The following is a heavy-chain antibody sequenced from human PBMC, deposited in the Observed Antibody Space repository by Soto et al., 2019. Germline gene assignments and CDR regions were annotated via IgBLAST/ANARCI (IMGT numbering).Heavy chain of an antibody. CDR1: GFALSNYW. J-gene: IGHJ4*02. V-gene: IGHV3-7*03. D-gene: IGHD6-19*01. CDR2: IKQDGNEN. CDR3: ATGGVGWYFDD. Sequence: EVQLVESGGGLVQPGGSLRLSCAASGFALSNYWMSWVRQAPGKGLEWVANIKQDGNENYYVDYVNGRFTISRDNAKKSRYRQMSGLGGEDTAVYYWATGGVGWYFDDWCQGTLVTVSS.